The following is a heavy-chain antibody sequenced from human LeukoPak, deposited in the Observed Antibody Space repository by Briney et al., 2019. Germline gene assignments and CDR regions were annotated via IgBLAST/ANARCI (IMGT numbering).Heavy chain of an antibody. D-gene: IGHD2-2*02. CDR3: ATHNTPGWYFDF. CDR2: INHGGGT. V-gene: IGHV4-34*01. Sequence: SETLSLTCAVYGGSFSGYYWSWVRQPPGKGLEWIGEINHGGGTKYNLSLKSRVTISIDTSKNHFSLKLNSLTAADTAVYYCATHNTPGWYFDFWGRGTLVTVSS. J-gene: IGHJ2*01. CDR1: GGSFSGYY.